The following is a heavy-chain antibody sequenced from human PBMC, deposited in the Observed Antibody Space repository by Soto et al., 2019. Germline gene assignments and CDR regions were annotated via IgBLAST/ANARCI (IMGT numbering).Heavy chain of an antibody. V-gene: IGHV3-7*03. Sequence: EVQLVESGGGLVQPGGSLRLSCAASGFTFSSYWMSWVRQAPGKGLEWVANIKQDGSEKYYVDSVKGRFTISRDDAKNSLYLQMNSLRAEDMAVYYCASIRRGWYFDLWGRGTLVTVSS. CDR2: IKQDGSEK. D-gene: IGHD3-16*01. CDR3: ASIRRGWYFDL. CDR1: GFTFSSYW. J-gene: IGHJ2*01.